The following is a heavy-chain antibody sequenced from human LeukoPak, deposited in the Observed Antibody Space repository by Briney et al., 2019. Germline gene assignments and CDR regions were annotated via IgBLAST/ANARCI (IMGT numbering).Heavy chain of an antibody. D-gene: IGHD6-13*01. CDR1: GYTFTGYD. V-gene: IGHV1-2*02. CDR3: ATATGGPGIAAAAPMDV. Sequence: ASVKVSCKASGYTFTGYDMHWVRQAPGQGLEWMGWINPNSGGTNYAQKFQGRVTMTRDTSISTAYMELSRLRSDDTAVYYCATATGGPGIAAAAPMDVWGKGTTVTVSS. CDR2: INPNSGGT. J-gene: IGHJ6*03.